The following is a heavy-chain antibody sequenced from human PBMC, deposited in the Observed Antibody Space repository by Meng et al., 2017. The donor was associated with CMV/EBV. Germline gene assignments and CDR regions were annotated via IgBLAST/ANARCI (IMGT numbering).Heavy chain of an antibody. CDR1: GFTFSSYS. V-gene: IGHV3-21*01. J-gene: IGHJ6*02. CDR2: ISSSSSYI. CDR3: ARAASGGSERWDYYYYGMDV. D-gene: IGHD5-24*01. Sequence: GRTLSLTCAASGFTFSSYSMNWVRQAPGKGLEWVSSISSSSSYIYYADSVKGRFTVSRDNAKNSLYLQMNSLRAEDTAVYYCARAASGGSERWDYYYYGMDVWGQGTTVTVSS.